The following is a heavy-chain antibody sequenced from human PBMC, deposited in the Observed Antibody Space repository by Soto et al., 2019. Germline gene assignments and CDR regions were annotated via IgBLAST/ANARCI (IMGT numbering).Heavy chain of an antibody. D-gene: IGHD2-15*01. CDR3: AKDLIQGRYCSGGSCYSYYYYGMDV. Sequence: GGSLRLSCAASGFTFSSYAMSWVRQAPGKGLEWVSAISGSGGSTYYADSVKGRFTISRNNSKNTLYLQMNSLRAEDTAVYYCAKDLIQGRYCSGGSCYSYYYYGMDVWGQGTTVTVSS. CDR2: ISGSGGST. J-gene: IGHJ6*02. V-gene: IGHV3-23*01. CDR1: GFTFSSYA.